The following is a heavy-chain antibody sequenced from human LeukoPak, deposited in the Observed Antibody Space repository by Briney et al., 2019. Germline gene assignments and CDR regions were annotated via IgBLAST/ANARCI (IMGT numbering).Heavy chain of an antibody. D-gene: IGHD3-10*01. CDR1: GDSINSYW. V-gene: IGHV4-4*07. CDR3: ARDRLLWFGEPDAFDI. Sequence: SETLSLTCIVSGDSINSYWWNWIRLPAGKGLEWIGRIKNSGGNNYNPSLTSRVTMSLDTSKNHFSLQLTSVTAADTAVYYCARDRLLWFGEPDAFDIWGQGTMVTVSS. CDR2: IKNSGGN. J-gene: IGHJ3*02.